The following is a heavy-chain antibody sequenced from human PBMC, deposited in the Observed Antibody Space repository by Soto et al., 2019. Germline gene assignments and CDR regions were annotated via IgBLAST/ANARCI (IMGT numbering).Heavy chain of an antibody. D-gene: IGHD3-22*01. Sequence: ASVKVSCKASGYTFTSYGISWVRQAPGQGLEWMGWISAYNGNTNYAQKLQGRVTMTTDTSTSTAYMELRSLRSDDTAVYYCARDGYYDSSENYYYGMDVWGQGTTVTVSS. J-gene: IGHJ6*02. CDR3: ARDGYYDSSENYYYGMDV. CDR2: ISAYNGNT. V-gene: IGHV1-18*01. CDR1: GYTFTSYG.